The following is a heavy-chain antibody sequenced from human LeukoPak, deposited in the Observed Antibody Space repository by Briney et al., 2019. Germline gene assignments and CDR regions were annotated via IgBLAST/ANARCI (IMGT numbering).Heavy chain of an antibody. CDR2: IYPGDSDT. D-gene: IGHD3-22*01. J-gene: IGHJ4*02. CDR1: GYSFPNYW. V-gene: IGHV5-51*01. Sequence: GESLKISCKGSGYSFPNYWIGWVRQMPGKGLEWMGIIYPGDSDTRYSPSFQGQVTISADRSISAAYLQWSSLKASDTAMYYCARLHYYDSSGYYPGGAFDYWGQGTLVTVSS. CDR3: ARLHYYDSSGYYPGGAFDY.